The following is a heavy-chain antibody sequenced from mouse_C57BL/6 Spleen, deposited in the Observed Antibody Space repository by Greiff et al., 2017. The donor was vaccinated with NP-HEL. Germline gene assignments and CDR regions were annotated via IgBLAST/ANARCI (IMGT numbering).Heavy chain of an antibody. V-gene: IGHV1-52*01. CDR1: GYTFTSYW. D-gene: IGHD1-1*01. Sequence: QVQLQQPGAELVRPGSSVKLSCKASGYTFTSYWMHWVKQRPIQGLEWIGNIDPSDSETHYNQKFKDKATLTVDKSSSTAYMQLSSLTAEDSAVYYCAPNYYGSSHWYFDVWGTGTTVTVSS. J-gene: IGHJ1*03. CDR3: APNYYGSSHWYFDV. CDR2: IDPSDSET.